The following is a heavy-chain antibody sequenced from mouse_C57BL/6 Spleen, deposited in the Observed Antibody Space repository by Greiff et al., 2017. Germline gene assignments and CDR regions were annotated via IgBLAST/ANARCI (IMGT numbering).Heavy chain of an antibody. CDR1: GFSLTSYG. D-gene: IGHD2-4*01. CDR2: IWSGGST. Sequence: QVQLQQSGPGLVQPSQSLSITCTVSGFSLTSYGVHWVRQSPGKGLEWLGVIWSGGSTDYNAAFISRLSISKDNSKSQVFFKMNSLQAADTAIYYCARPLYYDYDEGYYYAMDYCGQGTSVTVSS. V-gene: IGHV2-2*01. J-gene: IGHJ4*01. CDR3: ARPLYYDYDEGYYYAMDY.